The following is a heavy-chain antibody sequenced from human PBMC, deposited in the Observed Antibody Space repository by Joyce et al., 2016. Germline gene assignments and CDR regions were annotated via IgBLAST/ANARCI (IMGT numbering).Heavy chain of an antibody. J-gene: IGHJ4*02. V-gene: IGHV3-48*01. Sequence: EVQLVESGGGLVQPGGSLRLSCAASGFTFSTYARNWVRQGPGKGLEWVSYISSSSGTIDHADSVKGRFTISRDNAKNSLYLQMNSLRGEDTAVYYCARGVITTWVRLDYWGQGTLVTVSS. D-gene: IGHD3-22*01. CDR2: ISSSSGTI. CDR3: ARGVITTWVRLDY. CDR1: GFTFSTYA.